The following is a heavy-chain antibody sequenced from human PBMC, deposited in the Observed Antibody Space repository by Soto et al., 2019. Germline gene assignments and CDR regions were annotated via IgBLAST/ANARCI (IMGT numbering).Heavy chain of an antibody. D-gene: IGHD3-22*01. V-gene: IGHV3-23*01. J-gene: IGHJ5*02. CDR1: GFTFSSYA. CDR2: ISGSGGST. CDR3: AIKDPYYYDSSGRGQGWFDP. Sequence: GGSLRLSCAASGFTFSSYAMSWVRQAPGKGLEWVSAISGSGGSTYYADSVKGRFTISRDNSKNTLYLQMNSLRAEDTAVYYCAIKDPYYYDSSGRGQGWFDPWGQGTLVTVSS.